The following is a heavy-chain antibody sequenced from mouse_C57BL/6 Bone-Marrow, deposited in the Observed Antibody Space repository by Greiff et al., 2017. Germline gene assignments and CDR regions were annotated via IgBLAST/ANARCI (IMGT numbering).Heavy chain of an antibody. CDR1: GYTFTSYG. CDR2: IYPRSGNT. V-gene: IGHV1-81*01. Sequence: QVHVKQSGAELARPGASVKLSCKASGYTFTSYGISWVKQRTGQGLEWIGEIYPRSGNTYYNEKFKGKATLTADKSSSTAYMELRSLTSEDSAVYFWAPSAWFAYGGQGTLVTVSA. CDR3: APSAWFAY. J-gene: IGHJ3*01.